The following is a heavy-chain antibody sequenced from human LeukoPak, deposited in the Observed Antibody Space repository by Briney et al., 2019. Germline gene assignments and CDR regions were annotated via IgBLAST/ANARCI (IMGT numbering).Heavy chain of an antibody. Sequence: PSETLSLTCTVSGGSISSYYWSWIRQPPGKGLEWIGYIYYSGSTNYNPSLKSRVTISVDTSKNQFSLKLSSVTAADTAVYYCARRAYCSSTSCPGVSSRWFDPWGQGTLVTVSS. CDR2: IYYSGST. CDR3: ARRAYCSSTSCPGVSSRWFDP. V-gene: IGHV4-59*12. D-gene: IGHD2-2*01. CDR1: GGSISSYY. J-gene: IGHJ5*02.